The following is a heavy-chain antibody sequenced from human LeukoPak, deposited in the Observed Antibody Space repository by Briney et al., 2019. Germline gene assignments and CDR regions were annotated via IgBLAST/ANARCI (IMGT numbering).Heavy chain of an antibody. J-gene: IGHJ4*02. D-gene: IGHD6-19*01. CDR2: VYYSGRRGST. Sequence: KPSETLSLTCTVSNGSFNRYYWTWLRQPPGKGLEGLGFVYYSGRRGSTNYNPSLTSRVTISVDPSENQFYLNLTSRTAADTAMYYCARRSRNSGWGGNLVSWGQGTLVTVSS. V-gene: IGHV4-59*08. CDR1: NGSFNRYY. CDR3: ARRSRNSGWGGNLVS.